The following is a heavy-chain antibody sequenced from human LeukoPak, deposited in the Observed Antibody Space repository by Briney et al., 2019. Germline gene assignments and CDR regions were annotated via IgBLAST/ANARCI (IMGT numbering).Heavy chain of an antibody. V-gene: IGHV4-59*08. CDR3: ARSIAAAANWFDP. CDR1: GGSISSYY. J-gene: IGHJ5*02. D-gene: IGHD6-13*01. Sequence: SETLSLTCTVSGGSISSYYWSWIRQPPGKGLEWIGYIYYSGSTNYNPSLKSRVTISVDTSKNQFSLKLSSVTAADTALYYCARSIAAAANWFDPWGQGTLVTVSS. CDR2: IYYSGST.